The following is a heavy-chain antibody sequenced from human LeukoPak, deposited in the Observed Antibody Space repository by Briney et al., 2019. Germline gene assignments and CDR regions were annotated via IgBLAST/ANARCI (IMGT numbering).Heavy chain of an antibody. Sequence: ASVKVSCKASGYTFTSYGISWVRQAPGQGLEWMGWISAYNGDTSYAQRLQGRVTMTTDTSTSTAYMELGSLGSDDTAVYYCARVGEYCTGISCLDYWSQGTLVTVSS. CDR1: GYTFTSYG. D-gene: IGHD2-2*01. V-gene: IGHV1-18*01. CDR2: ISAYNGDT. CDR3: ARVGEYCTGISCLDY. J-gene: IGHJ4*02.